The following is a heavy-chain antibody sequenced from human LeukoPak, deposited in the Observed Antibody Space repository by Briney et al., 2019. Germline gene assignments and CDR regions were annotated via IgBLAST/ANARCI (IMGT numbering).Heavy chain of an antibody. CDR3: ATRMSGYDYEDWFDP. J-gene: IGHJ5*02. Sequence: SVTVSCKASGGTFSSYAISWVRQAPGQGLEWMGRIIPILGIANYAQKFQGRVTITADKSTSTAYMELSSLRSEDTAVYYCATRMSGYDYEDWFDPWGQGTLVTVSS. D-gene: IGHD5-12*01. CDR2: IIPILGIA. CDR1: GGTFSSYA. V-gene: IGHV1-69*04.